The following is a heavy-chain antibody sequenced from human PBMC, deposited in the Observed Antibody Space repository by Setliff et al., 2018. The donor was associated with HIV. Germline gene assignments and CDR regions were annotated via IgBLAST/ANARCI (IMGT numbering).Heavy chain of an antibody. D-gene: IGHD3-3*01. V-gene: IGHV4-61*09. CDR2: IYTSGST. J-gene: IGHJ4*02. CDR1: GGSISSGSYY. Sequence: SETLSLTCTVSGGSISSGSYYWSWIRQPAGKGLEWIGHIYTSGSTNYNPSLKSRVIISIDTSKNQFSLKLFSVTAADTAVYYCASRRGGGFLAWPDPYFDYWGQGTLGTVS. CDR3: ASRRGGGFLAWPDPYFDY.